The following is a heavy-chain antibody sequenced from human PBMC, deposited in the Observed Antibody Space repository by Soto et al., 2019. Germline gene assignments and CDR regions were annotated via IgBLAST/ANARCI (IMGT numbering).Heavy chain of an antibody. D-gene: IGHD1-26*01. V-gene: IGHV1-24*01. CDR1: GYTLTSYY. CDR2: FDPEDGET. Sequence: GASVKVSCKASGYTLTSYYMNWVRQAPGQRLEWMGGFDPEDGETTYAQKFQGRVTMTEDTSTDTAYMELSSLRSEDTAVYYCATVGWELRRYYYGMDVWGQGTTVTVSS. CDR3: ATVGWELRRYYYGMDV. J-gene: IGHJ6*02.